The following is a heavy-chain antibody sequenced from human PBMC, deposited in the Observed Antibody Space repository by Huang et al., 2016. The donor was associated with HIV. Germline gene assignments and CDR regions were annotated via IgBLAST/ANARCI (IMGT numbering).Heavy chain of an antibody. CDR3: AKESRWYSDLDN. D-gene: IGHD2-15*01. Sequence: QVQLVESGGGVVQPGRSLRLSCVASGFTFNNFGMHWVRQAQGKGVEWVVVISYDGSSGRYSESVKGRFTISRDNPMDTLYLQMNSLRPDDTAVYYCAKESRWYSDLDNWGQGTLVTVSS. CDR1: GFTFNNFG. J-gene: IGHJ4*02. CDR2: ISYDGSSG. V-gene: IGHV3-30*18.